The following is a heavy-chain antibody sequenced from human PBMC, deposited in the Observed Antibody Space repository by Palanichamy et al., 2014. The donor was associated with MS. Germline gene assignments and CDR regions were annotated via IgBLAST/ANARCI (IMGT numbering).Heavy chain of an antibody. Sequence: EVQLVESGGGLVQPGGSRETLLCSLWIHFSSYAMHWVRQAPGKGLEYVSAISSNGGSTYYANSVKGRFTISRDNSKNTLYLQMGSLRAEDMAVYYCARVLVGATEHGAFDIWGQGTMVTVSS. CDR1: IHFSSYA. J-gene: IGHJ3*02. V-gene: IGHV3-64*01. D-gene: IGHD1-26*01. CDR3: ARVLVGATEHGAFDI. CDR2: ISSNGGST.